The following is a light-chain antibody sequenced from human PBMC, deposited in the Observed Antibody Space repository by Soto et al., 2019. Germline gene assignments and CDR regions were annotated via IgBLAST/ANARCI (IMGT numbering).Light chain of an antibody. CDR3: HQRYSVPRT. Sequence: DFQMTQSPSSLSASVGDRVNITCRASQSITRYLNLYQQKPGKAPNLLIYATSNLQTGVTLRFRGSGFGTEFTLPINNLQPEDFATYYCHQRYSVPRTFGGGTKVEI. CDR1: QSITRY. V-gene: IGKV1-39*01. CDR2: ATS. J-gene: IGKJ4*01.